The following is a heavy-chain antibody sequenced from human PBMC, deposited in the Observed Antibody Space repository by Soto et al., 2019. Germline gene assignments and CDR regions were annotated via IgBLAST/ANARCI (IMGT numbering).Heavy chain of an antibody. Sequence: EVRLLESGGGLAQPGGSLRLPCAASGFTFSSSAMNWVRQAPGKGLGWVSSIRVGGGDTFYAASVRGRFTVSRDISRNTLYLQMNSLRAEDTAIYYCAKCSVGTVRSSGWCNWFDPWGQGTLVTVSS. CDR1: GFTFSSSA. CDR3: AKCSVGTVRSSGWCNWFDP. V-gene: IGHV3-23*01. D-gene: IGHD6-19*01. J-gene: IGHJ5*02. CDR2: IRVGGGDT.